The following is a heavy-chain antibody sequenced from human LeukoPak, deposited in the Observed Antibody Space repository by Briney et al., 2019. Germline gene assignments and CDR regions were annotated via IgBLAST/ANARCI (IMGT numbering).Heavy chain of an antibody. J-gene: IGHJ4*02. CDR3: ARGLGWFGEFVRGREYYFDY. CDR2: MNPNSGNT. CDR1: GYTFTSYD. D-gene: IGHD3-10*01. Sequence: GASVKVSCKASGYTFTSYDINWVRQATGQGLEWMGWMNPNSGNTGYAQKFQGRVTMTRNTSISTAYMELSSLRSEDTAVYYCARGLGWFGEFVRGREYYFDYWGQGTLVTVSS. V-gene: IGHV1-8*01.